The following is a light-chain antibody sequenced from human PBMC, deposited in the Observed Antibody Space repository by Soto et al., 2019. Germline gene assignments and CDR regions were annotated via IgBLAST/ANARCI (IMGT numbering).Light chain of an antibody. CDR1: QTISSW. CDR2: KAS. V-gene: IGKV1-5*03. J-gene: IGKJ1*01. Sequence: IHMTQSPSTLSVSLGDIVTITGRASQTISSWFAWYQQKPGKAPKLLIYKASTLKSGVPSRFSGSGSGTEFTLTISSLQPDDFATYYCQHYNSYSEAFGQGTKVDIK. CDR3: QHYNSYSEA.